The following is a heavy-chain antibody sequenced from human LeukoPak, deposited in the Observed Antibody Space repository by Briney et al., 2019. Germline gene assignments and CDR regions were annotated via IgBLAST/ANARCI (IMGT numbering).Heavy chain of an antibody. D-gene: IGHD4-23*01. V-gene: IGHV4-38-2*02. Sequence: SETLSLTCTVSGYSISSGFYWGWIRQPPGKGLECIGSVYHSGSTHYNPSLKGRVTMSVDTSKSQFSLRLNSVTAADTAVYYCARDAHGGNSWGWFDPWGQGTLVTVSS. J-gene: IGHJ5*02. CDR3: ARDAHGGNSWGWFDP. CDR2: VYHSGST. CDR1: GYSISSGFY.